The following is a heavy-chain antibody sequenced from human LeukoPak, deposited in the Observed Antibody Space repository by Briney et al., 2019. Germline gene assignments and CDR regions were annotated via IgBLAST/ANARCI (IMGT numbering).Heavy chain of an antibody. J-gene: IGHJ4*02. D-gene: IGHD4-17*01. Sequence: GGSLRLSCAASGFTFSSYGMHWVRQAPGKGLEWVAVISYDGSKKHYADSVKGRFTISRDNSKNTLYLQMNSLRAEDTAVYYCAKDARDPRESTVSQFSFDYWGQGTLVTVSS. V-gene: IGHV3-30*18. CDR3: AKDARDPRESTVSQFSFDY. CDR2: ISYDGSKK. CDR1: GFTFSSYG.